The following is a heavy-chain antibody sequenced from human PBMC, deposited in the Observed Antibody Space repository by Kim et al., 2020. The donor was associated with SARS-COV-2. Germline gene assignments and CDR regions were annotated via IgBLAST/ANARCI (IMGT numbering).Heavy chain of an antibody. V-gene: IGHV3-48*03. CDR2: ISSSGSTI. D-gene: IGHD3-16*01. J-gene: IGHJ6*03. Sequence: GGSLRLSCAASGFTFSSYEMNWVRQAPGKGLEWVSYISSSGSTIYYADSVKGRFTISRDNAKNSLYLQMNSLRAEDTAVYYCARRGGGQNYYYYYMDVWGKGTTVTVSS. CDR3: ARRGGGQNYYYYYMDV. CDR1: GFTFSSYE.